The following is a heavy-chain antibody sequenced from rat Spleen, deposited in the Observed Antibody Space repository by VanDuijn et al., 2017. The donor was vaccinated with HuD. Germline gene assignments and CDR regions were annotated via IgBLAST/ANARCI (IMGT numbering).Heavy chain of an antibody. CDR2: ITNTGGSI. V-gene: IGHV5-31*01. J-gene: IGHJ2*01. CDR1: GFTFNNYW. CDR3: TRDRNIGTRRGFDY. D-gene: IGHD1-5*01. Sequence: EVQLVESGGGLVQPGRSLKLSCVASGFTFNNYWMTWIRQAPGKGLEWVASITNTGGSIYYPDSVKGRFTISRDNAKSTLYLQMNSLRSEDTATYYCTRDRNIGTRRGFDYWGQGVMVTVSS.